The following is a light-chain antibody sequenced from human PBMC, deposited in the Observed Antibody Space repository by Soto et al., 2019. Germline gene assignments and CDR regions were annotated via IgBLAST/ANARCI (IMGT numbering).Light chain of an antibody. V-gene: IGKV3-20*01. CDR1: QTVNANF. Sequence: EIVLTQSPGTLSLSPGERATLYCRSSQTVNANFLAWYQQKPGQAPRLLIYGVSNRAPGIPDRFSGSGSGTDIPLTISRLEPEDVAVYYCHQSSDSPTFGQGTKVDIK. CDR3: HQSSDSPT. CDR2: GVS. J-gene: IGKJ1*01.